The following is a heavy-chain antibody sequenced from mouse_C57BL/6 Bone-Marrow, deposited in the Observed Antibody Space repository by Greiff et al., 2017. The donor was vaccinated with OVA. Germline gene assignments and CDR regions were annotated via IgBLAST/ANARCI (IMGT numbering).Heavy chain of an antibody. D-gene: IGHD1-1*01. Sequence: EVKLMESGGDLVKPGGSLKLSCAASGFTFSSYGMSWVRQTPDKRLEWVATISSGGSYTYYPDSVKGRFTISRDNAKNTLYLQMSSLKSEDTAMYYCARQGYYGSSPLAYWGQGTLVTVSA. CDR2: ISSGGSYT. J-gene: IGHJ3*01. V-gene: IGHV5-6*01. CDR1: GFTFSSYG. CDR3: ARQGYYGSSPLAY.